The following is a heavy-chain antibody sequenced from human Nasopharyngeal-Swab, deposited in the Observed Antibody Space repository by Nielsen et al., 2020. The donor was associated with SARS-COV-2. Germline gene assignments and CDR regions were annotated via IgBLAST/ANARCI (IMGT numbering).Heavy chain of an antibody. CDR2: INAGNGNA. D-gene: IGHD6-13*01. CDR1: GYTFTSYA. Sequence: ASVNVSCKASGYTFTSYAMHWVRQAPGHRLEWMGWINAGNGNAKYSQKFQGRVTITRDTSASTAYMELSSLRSEDTAVYYCARGIAAAGTLDYWGQGTLVTVSS. V-gene: IGHV1-3*01. CDR3: ARGIAAAGTLDY. J-gene: IGHJ4*02.